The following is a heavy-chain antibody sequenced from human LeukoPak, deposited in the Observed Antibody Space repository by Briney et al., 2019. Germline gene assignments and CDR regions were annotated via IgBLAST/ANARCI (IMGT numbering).Heavy chain of an antibody. V-gene: IGHV3-21*01. CDR2: IRSSSSDI. CDR3: ARVRSGSLDY. D-gene: IGHD1-26*01. Sequence: PGGSLRLSCAASGFTFSSYSMNWVRQAPGKGLEWVSFIRSSSSDIYYADSVKGRFTISRDNAKNSLYLQMDSLRAEDTAVYYCARVRSGSLDYWVQGTLVTVSS. CDR1: GFTFSSYS. J-gene: IGHJ4*02.